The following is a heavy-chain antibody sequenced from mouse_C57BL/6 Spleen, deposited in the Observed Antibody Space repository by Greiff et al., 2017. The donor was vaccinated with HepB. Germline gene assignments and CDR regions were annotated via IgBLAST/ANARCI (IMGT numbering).Heavy chain of an antibody. CDR1: GYTFTSYW. Sequence: VQLQQSGAELVKPGASVKLSCKASGYTFTSYWMHWVKQRPGQGLEWIGMIHPNSGSTNYNEKFKSKATLTVDKSSSTAYMQLSSLTSEDSAVYYCARGTTVVEGAWFAYWGQGTLVTVSA. D-gene: IGHD1-1*01. CDR3: ARGTTVVEGAWFAY. J-gene: IGHJ3*01. V-gene: IGHV1-64*01. CDR2: IHPNSGST.